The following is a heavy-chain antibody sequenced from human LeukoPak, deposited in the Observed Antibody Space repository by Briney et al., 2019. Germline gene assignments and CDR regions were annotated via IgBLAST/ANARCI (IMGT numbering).Heavy chain of an antibody. V-gene: IGHV1-18*01. D-gene: IGHD6-6*01. CDR1: GYTFTSYG. Sequence: GASVTVSCKASGYTFTSYGISWVRQAPGQGLEWMGWISAYNGNTNYALKLQGRVTMTTDTSTSTAYMELRSLRSDDTAVYYCARDPRYSSSSRAFDIWGQGTMVTVSS. J-gene: IGHJ3*02. CDR2: ISAYNGNT. CDR3: ARDPRYSSSSRAFDI.